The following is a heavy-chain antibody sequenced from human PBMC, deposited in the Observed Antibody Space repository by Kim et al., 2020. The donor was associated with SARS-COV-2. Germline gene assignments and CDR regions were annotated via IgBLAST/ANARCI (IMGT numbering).Heavy chain of an antibody. Sequence: SETLSLNCTVSGGSISSSSYYWGWIRQPPGKGLEWIGSIYYSGSTYYNPSLKSRVTISVDTSKNQFSLKLSSVTAADTAVYYCARHESPWLGLGFTFDIWGQGTMVTVSS. CDR3: ARHESPWLGLGFTFDI. CDR2: IYYSGST. CDR1: GGSISSSSYY. V-gene: IGHV4-39*01. D-gene: IGHD6-19*01. J-gene: IGHJ3*02.